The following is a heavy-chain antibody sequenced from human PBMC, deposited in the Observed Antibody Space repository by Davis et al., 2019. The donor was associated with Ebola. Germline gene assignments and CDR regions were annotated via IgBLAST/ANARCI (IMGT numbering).Heavy chain of an antibody. CDR1: GYPFTAYY. CDR3: AREGCSNGVCHDFDY. Sequence: ASVKVSCKTYGYPFTAYYIHWVRQAPGQGLEWMGRINPNRGDTDYPQRFQGRVTMTTDTSTSTAYMDLSSLRSDDTAVYYCAREGCSNGVCHDFDYWGQGTLVTVSS. J-gene: IGHJ4*02. D-gene: IGHD2-8*01. CDR2: INPNRGDT. V-gene: IGHV1-2*06.